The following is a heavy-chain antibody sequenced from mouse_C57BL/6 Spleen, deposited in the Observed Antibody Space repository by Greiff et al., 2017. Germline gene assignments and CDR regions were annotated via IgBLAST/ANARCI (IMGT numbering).Heavy chain of an antibody. V-gene: IGHV1-76*01. CDR1: GYTFTDYY. CDR3: ASGYYGSSYEGDFDY. Sequence: QVQLQQSGAELVRPGASVKLSCKASGYTFTDYYINWVKQRPGQGLEWIARIYPGSGNTYYNEKFKGKATLTAEKSSSTAYMQLSSLTSEYSAVYFCASGYYGSSYEGDFDYWGQGTTLTVSS. CDR2: IYPGSGNT. J-gene: IGHJ2*01. D-gene: IGHD1-1*01.